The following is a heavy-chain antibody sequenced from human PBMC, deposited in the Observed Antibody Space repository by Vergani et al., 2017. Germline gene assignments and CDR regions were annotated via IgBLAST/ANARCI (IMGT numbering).Heavy chain of an antibody. D-gene: IGHD3-9*01. J-gene: IGHJ4*02. Sequence: QVQLQESGPGLVKPSETLSLTCAVSGFSIDNGYYWDWIRQPPGKGLEWIGSIYRTGRTHFNPSRTSRVTISVDTSNNHFSLRLNSLTAADTAVYYCARRSCIVYDIFSGTQYFFDFWGQGTLVTVSS. CDR3: ARRSCIVYDIFSGTQYFFDF. CDR2: IYRTGRT. V-gene: IGHV4-38-2*01. CDR1: GFSIDNGYY.